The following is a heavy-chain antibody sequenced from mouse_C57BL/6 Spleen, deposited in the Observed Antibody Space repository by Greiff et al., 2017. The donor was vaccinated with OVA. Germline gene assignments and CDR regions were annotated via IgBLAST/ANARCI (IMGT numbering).Heavy chain of an antibody. CDR1: GYTFTSYW. CDR3: ARRARGNYVDY. Sequence: VQLQQPGAELVRPGTSVKLSCKASGYTFTSYWMHWVKQRPGQGLEWIGVIDPSDSYTNYNQKFKGKATLTVDTSSSTAYMQHSSLTSEDSAVDYCARRARGNYVDYWGQGTTLTVSS. D-gene: IGHD3-1*01. J-gene: IGHJ2*01. CDR2: IDPSDSYT. V-gene: IGHV1-59*01.